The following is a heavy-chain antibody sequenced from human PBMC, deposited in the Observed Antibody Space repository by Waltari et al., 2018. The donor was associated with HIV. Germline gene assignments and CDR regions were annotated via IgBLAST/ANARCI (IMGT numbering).Heavy chain of an antibody. CDR3: ARGDTIVGATT. V-gene: IGHV4-34*01. CDR1: GGSFGGYY. CDR2: INHSGST. J-gene: IGHJ5*02. Sequence: QVQLQQWGAGLLKPSETLSLTCAVYGGSFGGYYWSWIRQPPGKGLEWIGEINHSGSTNYNPSLKSRVTISVDTSKNQFSLKLSSVTAADTAVYYCARGDTIVGATTWGQGTLVTVSS. D-gene: IGHD1-26*01.